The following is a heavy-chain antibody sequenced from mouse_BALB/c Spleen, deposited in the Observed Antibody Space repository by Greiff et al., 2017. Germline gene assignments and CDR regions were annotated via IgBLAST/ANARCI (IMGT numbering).Heavy chain of an antibody. CDR2: ISTYYGDA. D-gene: IGHD2-1*01. Sequence: QVQLQQSGAELVRPGVSVKISCKGSGYTFTDYAMHWVKQSHAKSLEWIGVISTYYGDASYNQKFKGKATMTVDKSSSTAYMELARLTSEDSAIYYCARRYGNLYYAMDYWGQGTSVTASS. CDR1: GYTFTDYA. V-gene: IGHV1S137*01. CDR3: ARRYGNLYYAMDY. J-gene: IGHJ4*01.